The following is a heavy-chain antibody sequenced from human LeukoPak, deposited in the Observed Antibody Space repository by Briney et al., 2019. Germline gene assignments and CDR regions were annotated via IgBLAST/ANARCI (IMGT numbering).Heavy chain of an antibody. CDR1: GGSISSSSYY. CDR3: ARHASIAAAGTRFFDY. Sequence: SETLSLTCTVSGGSISSSSYYWGWIRQPPGKGLVWIGYVYYSGSTNYNPSLKSRVTISVDTSKNQFSLKLSSVTAADTAVYYCARHASIAAAGTRFFDYWGQGTLVTVSS. J-gene: IGHJ4*02. D-gene: IGHD6-13*01. CDR2: VYYSGST. V-gene: IGHV4-61*05.